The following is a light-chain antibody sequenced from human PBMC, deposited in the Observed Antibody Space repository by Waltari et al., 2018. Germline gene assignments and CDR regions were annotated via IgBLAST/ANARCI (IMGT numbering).Light chain of an antibody. J-gene: IGKJ1*01. Sequence: EIVMTQSPATLSVSPGEGFTLSCRASQSVRTKLAWYQLKPGQAPRLLIYDASSRATGIPARFSGSGSGTEFTLTISSLQSEDFALYYCQQYHNWPPWTFGQGTKVEIK. CDR2: DAS. CDR3: QQYHNWPPWT. V-gene: IGKV3D-15*01. CDR1: QSVRTK.